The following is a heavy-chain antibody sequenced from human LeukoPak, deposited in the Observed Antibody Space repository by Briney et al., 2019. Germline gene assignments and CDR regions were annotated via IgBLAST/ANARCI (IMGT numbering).Heavy chain of an antibody. CDR3: ARVERLAYFDY. Sequence: GGSLRLSCAASGFTFSSYAMSWVRQAPGKGLEWVSSISSSSSYIYYADSVKGRFTISRDNAKNSLYLQMNSLRAEDTAVYYCARVERLAYFDYWGQGTLVTVSS. CDR1: GFTFSSYA. D-gene: IGHD6-25*01. CDR2: ISSSSSYI. J-gene: IGHJ4*02. V-gene: IGHV3-21*01.